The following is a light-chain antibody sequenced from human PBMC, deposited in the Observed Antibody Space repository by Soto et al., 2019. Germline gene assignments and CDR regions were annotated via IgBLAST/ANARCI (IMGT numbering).Light chain of an antibody. Sequence: EIVLTQSPGTLSLSPGDRATLSCRASQSVSGSSLAWYQQKPGQSPRLFIYGGSSRATGIPARFSGSGSGTDFTLTISRLEPEDFGVYYCQQYGSSPPLTFGGGTKVEIK. V-gene: IGKV3-20*01. CDR1: QSVSGSS. CDR2: GGS. J-gene: IGKJ4*01. CDR3: QQYGSSPPLT.